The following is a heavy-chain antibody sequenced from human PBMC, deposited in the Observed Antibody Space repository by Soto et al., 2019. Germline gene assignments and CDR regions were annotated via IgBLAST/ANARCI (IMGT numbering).Heavy chain of an antibody. J-gene: IGHJ4*02. Sequence: QVQLQESGPGLVKSSETLSLTCTVSGGSISSYYWSWIRQPPGKGLEWIGHIYYSGSTNYNPSLKILVTISVATSKNQFSLKLSSVPAAATAVYYCARHSPYCGGDCYSYDYWGQGTLVTVSS. D-gene: IGHD2-21*02. V-gene: IGHV4-59*08. CDR2: IYYSGST. CDR3: ARHSPYCGGDCYSYDY. CDR1: GGSISSYY.